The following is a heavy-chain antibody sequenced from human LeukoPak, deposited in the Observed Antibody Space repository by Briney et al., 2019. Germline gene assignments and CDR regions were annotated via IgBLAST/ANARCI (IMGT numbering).Heavy chain of an antibody. V-gene: IGHV4-59*01. D-gene: IGHD1-26*01. Sequence: PSETLSLTCTVSGGSISTYYWSWIRQPPGRGLEWIGYIYYSGITDYSPSLKSRVTISIDTSKKQFSLKLSSVTAADTAVYYCARVGVGATRANFDYWGQGTLVTVSS. CDR3: ARVGVGATRANFDY. J-gene: IGHJ4*02. CDR2: IYYSGIT. CDR1: GGSISTYY.